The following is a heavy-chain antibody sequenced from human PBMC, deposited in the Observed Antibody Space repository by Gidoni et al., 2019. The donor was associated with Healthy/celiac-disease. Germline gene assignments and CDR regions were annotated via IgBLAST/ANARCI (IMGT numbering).Heavy chain of an antibody. CDR2: INPSGGST. V-gene: IGHV1-46*01. Sequence: QVQLVQSGAEGKKPGASVKVSCKASGDTFTSYYMHWVRQAPGHGLEWMGIINPSGGSTSYAQKFQGRVTMSRDTSTSTVYMELSSLRYDDTAVYYCASDRGHSSGWYWPLDYWGQGTLVTVSS. J-gene: IGHJ4*02. CDR3: ASDRGHSSGWYWPLDY. D-gene: IGHD6-19*01. CDR1: GDTFTSYY.